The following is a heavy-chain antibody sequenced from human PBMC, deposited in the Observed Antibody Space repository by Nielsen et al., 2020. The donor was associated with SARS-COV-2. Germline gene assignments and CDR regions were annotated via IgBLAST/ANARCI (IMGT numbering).Heavy chain of an antibody. CDR2: INPNSGGT. Sequence: WVRQAPGQGLEWMGWINPNSGGTNYAQKFQGWVTMTRDTSISTAYMELSRLRSDDTAVYYCARGGGSYPDYYYYYMDVWGKGTTVTSP. J-gene: IGHJ6*03. V-gene: IGHV1-2*04. D-gene: IGHD1-26*01. CDR3: ARGGGSYPDYYYYYMDV.